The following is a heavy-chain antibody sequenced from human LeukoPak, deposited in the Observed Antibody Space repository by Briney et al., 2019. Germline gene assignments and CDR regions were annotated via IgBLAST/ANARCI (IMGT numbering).Heavy chain of an antibody. D-gene: IGHD6-13*01. Sequence: ASVKVSCKATGYTFTSYGITWVRQAPGQGLQWMGWISPNNGDTDYGQKFQGRVTMSTDTSTSTAYLELRSLRSDDTAVYFCARDLRIAAAGTASGNWFDPWGQGTLVTVSS. V-gene: IGHV1-18*01. CDR1: GYTFTSYG. J-gene: IGHJ5*02. CDR3: ARDLRIAAAGTASGNWFDP. CDR2: ISPNNGDT.